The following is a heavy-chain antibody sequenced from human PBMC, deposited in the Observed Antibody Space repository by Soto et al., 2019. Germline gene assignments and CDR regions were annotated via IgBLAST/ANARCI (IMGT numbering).Heavy chain of an antibody. J-gene: IGHJ4*02. Sequence: QVQLVESGGGVVQPGRSLRLSCAASGFSFSTYGMHWVRQAPGKGLEWVAVIWYDGSNEYYADSVKGRFTISRDNSKNTLFLQMNSPRAEDTAVHYCARHTSINYYDSSGYYGSFDYWGQGTLVTVSS. V-gene: IGHV3-33*01. CDR3: ARHTSINYYDSSGYYGSFDY. D-gene: IGHD3-22*01. CDR2: IWYDGSNE. CDR1: GFSFSTYG.